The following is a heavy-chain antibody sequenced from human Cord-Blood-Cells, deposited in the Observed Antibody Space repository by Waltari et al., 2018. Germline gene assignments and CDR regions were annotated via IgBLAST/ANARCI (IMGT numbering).Heavy chain of an antibody. CDR1: GYTFTGYY. CDR2: INPNSGGT. V-gene: IGHV1-2*02. CDR3: ARVLTAGVRWFDP. Sequence: QVQLVQSGAEEKTPGASVKVSCKASGYTFTGYYMHCVRQAPGQGLEWMGWINPNSGGTNYAQKFQGRVTMTRDTSISTAYMELSRLRSDDTAVYYCARVLTAGVRWFDPWGQGTLVTVSS. D-gene: IGHD6-19*01. J-gene: IGHJ5*02.